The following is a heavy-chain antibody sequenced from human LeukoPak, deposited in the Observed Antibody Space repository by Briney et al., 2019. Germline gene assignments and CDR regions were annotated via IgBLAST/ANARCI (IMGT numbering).Heavy chain of an antibody. D-gene: IGHD3-22*01. CDR1: GFTFSSYW. V-gene: IGHV3-7*03. J-gene: IGHJ4*02. CDR3: ARTGNSSGCTN. CDR2: INHNGNVN. Sequence: PGGSLRLSCAASGFTFSSYWMNWARQAPGKGLEWVASINHNGNVNYYVDSVKGRFTISRDNAKNSLYLQMSNLRAEDTAVYYCARTGNSSGCTNWGQGTLVTVSS.